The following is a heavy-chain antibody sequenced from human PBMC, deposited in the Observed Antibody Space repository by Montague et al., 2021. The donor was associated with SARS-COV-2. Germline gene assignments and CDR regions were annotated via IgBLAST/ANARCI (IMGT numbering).Heavy chain of an antibody. V-gene: IGHV3-23*03. J-gene: IGHJ5*01. CDR3: AKEGYSSGWYLGKLDS. CDR2: IEDSIIADNGETT. CDR1: GFTFSSYA. D-gene: IGHD6-19*01. Sequence: SLRLSCAASGFTFSSYAMSWVRQAPGKGLEWVSVIEDSIIADNGETTLYADSVKGRFTSSRDNSNNTLYLQMDSLRAEDTAVYYCAKEGYSSGWYLGKLDSWGQGILVTVSS.